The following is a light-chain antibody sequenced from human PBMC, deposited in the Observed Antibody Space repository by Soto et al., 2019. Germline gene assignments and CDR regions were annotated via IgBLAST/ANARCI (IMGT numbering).Light chain of an antibody. CDR2: AAS. Sequence: DIQMTQSPSSVSASVGDRVTITCRARQGISSWLAWYQKKPGKAPNLLIYAASSLQSGVTSRFSGSESGTDFTLTISSLQPEDCALYFCQQANSFPITFGQGTRLEIK. V-gene: IGKV1-12*01. CDR3: QQANSFPIT. J-gene: IGKJ5*01. CDR1: QGISSW.